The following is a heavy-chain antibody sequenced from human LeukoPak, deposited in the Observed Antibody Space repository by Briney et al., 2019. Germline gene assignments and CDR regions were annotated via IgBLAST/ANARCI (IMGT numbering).Heavy chain of an antibody. J-gene: IGHJ4*02. Sequence: SETLCLTCTVSGGSISSCYWSWIRQPPGKGLEWIGYIYYSGSTNYNPSLKSRVTISVDTSKNQFSLKLSSVTAADTAVYYCARAAYCGGDCYLPPFDYWGQGTLVPVSS. V-gene: IGHV4-59*01. CDR2: IYYSGST. CDR1: GGSISSCY. D-gene: IGHD2-21*02. CDR3: ARAAYCGGDCYLPPFDY.